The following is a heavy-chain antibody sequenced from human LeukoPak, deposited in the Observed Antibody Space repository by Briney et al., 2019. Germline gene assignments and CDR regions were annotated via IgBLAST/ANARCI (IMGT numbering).Heavy chain of an antibody. D-gene: IGHD3-22*01. CDR3: ARDRDSSGYYYHAFDI. CDR1: GVSISSGGYY. J-gene: IGHJ3*02. CDR2: IYYSGST. V-gene: IGHV4-61*08. Sequence: SQTLSLTCTVSGVSISSGGYYWSWIRQPPGKGLEWIGYIYYSGSTNYNPSLKSRVTISVDTSKNQFSLKLSSVTAADTAVYYCARDRDSSGYYYHAFDIWGQGTMVTVSS.